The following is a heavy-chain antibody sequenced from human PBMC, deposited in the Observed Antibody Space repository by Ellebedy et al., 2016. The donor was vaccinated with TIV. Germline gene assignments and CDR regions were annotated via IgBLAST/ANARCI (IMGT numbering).Heavy chain of an antibody. V-gene: IGHV5-51*01. Sequence: GESLKIPCTGSGYTFINYWLGWVRQMPGKGLEWMGIISPADSDTRYSPPFQGQVTISVDKSVNTASLQWSSLKASNSAMYYCTRHVGDGSHFDYWGQGTLVTVSS. J-gene: IGHJ4*02. CDR2: ISPADSDT. D-gene: IGHD5-24*01. CDR1: GYTFINYW. CDR3: TRHVGDGSHFDY.